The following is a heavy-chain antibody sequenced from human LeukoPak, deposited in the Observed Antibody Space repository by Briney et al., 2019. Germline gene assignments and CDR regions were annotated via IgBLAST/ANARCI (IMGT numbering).Heavy chain of an antibody. V-gene: IGHV3-21*01. CDR2: ISSTSSYI. D-gene: IGHD2-15*01. CDR3: AREGVVAATKAYYGMDV. Sequence: GGSLRLSCAASGFTFSSYSMNWVCQAPGKGLEWVSSISSTSSYIYYADSVKGRFTISRDNAKNSLYLQMNSLRAEDTAVYYCAREGVVAATKAYYGMDVWGQGTTVTVSS. J-gene: IGHJ6*02. CDR1: GFTFSSYS.